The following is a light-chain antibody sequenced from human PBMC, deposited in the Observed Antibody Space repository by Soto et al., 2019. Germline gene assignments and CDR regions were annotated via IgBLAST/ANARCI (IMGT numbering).Light chain of an antibody. CDR3: QQYNNWPPEFT. Sequence: EIVLTQSPATLSASPGERATLSCRASQSVSSNLAWFQQKPGQPPRLLIFRASTRATGVPVRFSGSGSGTEFTLTITSLQSDDFSVYYCQQYNNWPPEFTFGPGTKVDIK. V-gene: IGKV3-15*01. J-gene: IGKJ3*01. CDR2: RAS. CDR1: QSVSSN.